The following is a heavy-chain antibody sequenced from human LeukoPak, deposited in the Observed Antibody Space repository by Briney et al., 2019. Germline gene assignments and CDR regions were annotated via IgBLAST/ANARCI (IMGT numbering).Heavy chain of an antibody. CDR1: GGTFSSYA. CDR2: IIPIFGAA. D-gene: IGHD4-17*01. Sequence: SVKVSCKASGGTFSSYAISWVRQAPGQGLEWVGGIIPIFGAANYAQKFQGRVTITADKSTSTAYMELSSLRSEDTAVYYCAVGRSRMGDYAYYYYYMDVWGKGTTVTVSS. J-gene: IGHJ6*03. CDR3: AVGRSRMGDYAYYYYYMDV. V-gene: IGHV1-69*06.